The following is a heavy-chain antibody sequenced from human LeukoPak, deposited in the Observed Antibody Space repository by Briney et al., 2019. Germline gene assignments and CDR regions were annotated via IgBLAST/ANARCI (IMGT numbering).Heavy chain of an antibody. J-gene: IGHJ4*02. Sequence: PGGSLTLSCAASAFPFSSYEMHWLRQVPGKGLEWISYISTDGSTTNYAESVRGRFTISRDNAKYALYLQMNSLRGEDTAFYYCVREATAEYYFDYWGQGTLVTVSS. D-gene: IGHD6-13*01. CDR1: AFPFSSYE. CDR3: VREATAEYYFDY. V-gene: IGHV3-48*03. CDR2: ISTDGSTT.